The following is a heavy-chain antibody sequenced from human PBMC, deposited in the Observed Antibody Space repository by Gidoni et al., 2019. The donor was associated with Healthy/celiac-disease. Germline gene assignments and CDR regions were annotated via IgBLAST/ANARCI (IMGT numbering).Heavy chain of an antibody. D-gene: IGHD1-26*01. CDR1: GFTFSSYS. Sequence: EVQLVESGGGLVQPGGSLRLSCAASGFTFSSYSMNWVRQAPGKGLEWVSYISISSSTIYYADSVKGRFTISRDNAKNSLYLQMNSLRAEDTAVYYCARGLGSFATEVGDWGQGTLVTVSS. V-gene: IGHV3-48*01. CDR3: ARGLGSFATEVGD. CDR2: ISISSSTI. J-gene: IGHJ4*02.